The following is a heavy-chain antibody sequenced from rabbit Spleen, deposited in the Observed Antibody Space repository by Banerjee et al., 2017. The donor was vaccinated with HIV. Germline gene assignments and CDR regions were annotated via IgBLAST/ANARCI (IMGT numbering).Heavy chain of an antibody. D-gene: IGHD6-1*01. J-gene: IGHJ4*01. CDR1: GVSFSSGYY. Sequence: QEQLVESGGGLVQPEGSLTLTCKASGVSFSSGYYMSWVRQAPGKGLEWIGCIGTGSGTTWFANWAKGRFTISKTSTTTVTLQMTSLTAADTATYFCASAYSDIYFDLWGQGTLVTVS. CDR2: IGTGSGTT. V-gene: IGHV1S45*01. CDR3: ASAYSDIYFDL.